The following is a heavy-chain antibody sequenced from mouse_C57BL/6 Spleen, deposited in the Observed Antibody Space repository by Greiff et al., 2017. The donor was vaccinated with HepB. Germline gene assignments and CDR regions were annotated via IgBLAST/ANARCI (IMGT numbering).Heavy chain of an antibody. CDR3: ARSGAYYKDYAMDY. V-gene: IGHV1-75*01. CDR1: GYTFTDYY. CDR2: IFPGSGST. Sequence: VQLQQSGPELVKPGASVKISCTASGYTFTDYYINWVKQRPGQGLEWIGWIFPGSGSTYYNEKFKGKATLTVDKSSSTAYMLLSSLTSEDSAVYLCARSGAYYKDYAMDYWGQGTSVTVSS. D-gene: IGHD2-12*01. J-gene: IGHJ4*01.